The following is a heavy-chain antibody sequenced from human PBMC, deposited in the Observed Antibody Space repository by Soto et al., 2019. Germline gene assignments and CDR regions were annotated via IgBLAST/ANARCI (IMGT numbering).Heavy chain of an antibody. J-gene: IGHJ6*02. Sequence: GGSLRLSCAASGFTSSSYAMSWVRQARGKGLEWVSAISGSGGSTYYADSVKGRFTISRDNSKNTLYLQMNSLRAEDTAVYYCARVAGSGYYDFWSGYYGSYYYYGMDVWGQGTTVTVSS. CDR3: ARVAGSGYYDFWSGYYGSYYYYGMDV. V-gene: IGHV3-23*01. CDR1: GFTSSSYA. D-gene: IGHD3-3*01. CDR2: ISGSGGST.